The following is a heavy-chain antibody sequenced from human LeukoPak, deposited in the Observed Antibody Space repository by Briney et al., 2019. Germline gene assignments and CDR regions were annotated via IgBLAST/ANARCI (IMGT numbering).Heavy chain of an antibody. J-gene: IGHJ4*02. D-gene: IGHD6-19*01. CDR3: ASERQGIAVAGTGR. CDR2: INHSGST. CDR1: GFTFSSYA. V-gene: IGHV4-34*01. Sequence: GSLRLSCAASGFTFSSYAMSWIRQPPGKGLEWIGEINHSGSTNYNPSLKSRVTISVDTSKNQFSLKLSSVTAADTAVYYCASERQGIAVAGTGRWGQGTLVTVSS.